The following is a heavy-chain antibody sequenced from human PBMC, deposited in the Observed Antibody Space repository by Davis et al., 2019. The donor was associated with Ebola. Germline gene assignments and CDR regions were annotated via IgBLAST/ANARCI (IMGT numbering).Heavy chain of an antibody. D-gene: IGHD6-6*01. CDR3: ARGQLWRSSSRYYYYGMDV. J-gene: IGHJ6*02. CDR1: GGSISSYY. V-gene: IGHV4-59*12. Sequence: SETLSLTCTVSGGSISSYYWSWIRQPPGKGLEWIGYIYYSGSTNYNPSLKSRVTISVDTSKNQFSLKLSSVTAADTAVYYCARGQLWRSSSRYYYYGMDVWGQGTTVTVSS. CDR2: IYYSGST.